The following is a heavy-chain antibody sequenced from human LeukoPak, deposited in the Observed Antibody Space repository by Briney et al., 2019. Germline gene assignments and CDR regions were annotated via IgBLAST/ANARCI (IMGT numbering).Heavy chain of an antibody. CDR2: INHSGTI. J-gene: IGHJ4*02. CDR3: ARGVAGSSGLLYYFDY. V-gene: IGHV4-34*01. CDR1: GDSFSGYY. Sequence: PSETLSLTCAVYGDSFSGYYRGWIRQPPGKGLEWIGEINHSGTINYNPSLKSRVTILVDTSKNQFSLNLISVTAADTAVYYCARGVAGSSGLLYYFDYWGQGALVIVSS. D-gene: IGHD6-25*01.